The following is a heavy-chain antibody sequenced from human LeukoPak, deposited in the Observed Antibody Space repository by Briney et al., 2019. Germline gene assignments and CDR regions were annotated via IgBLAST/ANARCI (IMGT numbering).Heavy chain of an antibody. CDR2: INHSGST. CDR3: ARGGYSYVDY. D-gene: IGHD5-18*01. J-gene: IGHJ4*02. V-gene: IGHV4-34*01. Sequence: SETLSLTCAAYGGSLSGYYWSWIRQPPGKGLEWIGEINHSGSTNYNPSLKSRVTISVDTSKNQFSLKLSSVTAADTAVYYCARGGYSYVDYWGQGTLVTVSS. CDR1: GGSLSGYY.